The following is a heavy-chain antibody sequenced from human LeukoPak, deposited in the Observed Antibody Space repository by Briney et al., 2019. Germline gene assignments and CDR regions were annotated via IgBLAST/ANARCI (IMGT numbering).Heavy chain of an antibody. D-gene: IGHD2-21*02. CDR3: ARDSEVVTAILGY. CDR1: GFTFSNYG. CDR2: ISYDGSNK. J-gene: IGHJ4*02. V-gene: IGHV3-30*03. Sequence: PGGSLRLSCAASGFTFSNYGMHWVRQAPGKGLEWVAVISYDGSNKYYADSVKGRFTISRDNSKNTLYLQMNSLRAEDTAVYYCARDSEVVTAILGYWGQGTLVTVSS.